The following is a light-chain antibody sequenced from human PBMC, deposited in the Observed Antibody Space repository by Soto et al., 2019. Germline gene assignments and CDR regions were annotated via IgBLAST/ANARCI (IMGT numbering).Light chain of an antibody. J-gene: IGKJ4*01. V-gene: IGKV3-11*01. CDR3: QQRSDWPLT. Sequence: EIVLTQSPATLSLSPGERATLSCRASQGVSNYLAWYQQKPGQAPRLLLYDASNRATGVPDKFSGSGSGTDFTLTVGNLEPEDFAVYYCQQRSDWPLTFGGGTKVDIK. CDR1: QGVSNY. CDR2: DAS.